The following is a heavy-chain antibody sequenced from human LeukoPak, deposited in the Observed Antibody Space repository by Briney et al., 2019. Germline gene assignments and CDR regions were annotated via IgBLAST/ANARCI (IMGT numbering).Heavy chain of an antibody. CDR1: GFTFSSYG. V-gene: IGHV3-30*02. Sequence: PGGSLRLSCAASGFTFSSYGMHWVRQAPGKGLEWVAFIRYDGSNKYYADSVKGRFTISRDNAKNSLYLQMNSLRAEDTAVYYCARLRYCSGGSCYPGEYYFDYWGQGTLVTVSS. CDR2: IRYDGSNK. J-gene: IGHJ4*02. CDR3: ARLRYCSGGSCYPGEYYFDY. D-gene: IGHD2-15*01.